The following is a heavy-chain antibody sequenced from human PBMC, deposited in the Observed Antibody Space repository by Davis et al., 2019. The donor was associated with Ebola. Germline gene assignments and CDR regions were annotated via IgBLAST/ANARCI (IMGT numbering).Heavy chain of an antibody. CDR1: GGSISSSIYY. J-gene: IGHJ6*02. D-gene: IGHD2-2*01. CDR2: IYYSGST. Sequence: MPSETLSLTCTVSGGSISSSIYYWGWIRQPPGKGLEWIGTIYYSGSTYYSPSLKSRVTISVDTSKNQFSLKLSSVTAADTAVYYCARGGSMGYGMDVWGQGTTVTVSS. V-gene: IGHV4-39*01. CDR3: ARGGSMGYGMDV.